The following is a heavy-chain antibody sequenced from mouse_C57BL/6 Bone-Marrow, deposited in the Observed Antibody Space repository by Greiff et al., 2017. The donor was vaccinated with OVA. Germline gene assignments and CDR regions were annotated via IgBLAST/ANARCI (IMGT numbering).Heavy chain of an antibody. CDR2: IYPGDGDT. J-gene: IGHJ3*01. Sequence: QVQLQQSGPELVKPGASVKISCKASGYAFSSSWMNWVKQRPGKGLEWIGRIYPGDGDTNYNGKFRGKATLTADKSSSTAYMQLSSLTSEDSAVYFCARQGLRPSFAYWGQGTLVTVSA. CDR1: GYAFSSSW. V-gene: IGHV1-82*01. D-gene: IGHD2-4*01. CDR3: ARQGLRPSFAY.